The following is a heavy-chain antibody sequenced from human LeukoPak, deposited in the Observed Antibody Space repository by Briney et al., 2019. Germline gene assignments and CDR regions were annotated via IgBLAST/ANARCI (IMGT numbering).Heavy chain of an antibody. D-gene: IGHD6-13*01. J-gene: IGHJ5*02. Sequence: GGSLRLSCAASGFTFGSYGMHWVRQAPGKGLEWVAFIRYDGSNKYYADSVKGRFTISRDNSKNTLYLQMNSLRAEDTAVYYCAKDLGPAADTNWFDPWGQGTLVTVSS. V-gene: IGHV3-30*02. CDR3: AKDLGPAADTNWFDP. CDR1: GFTFGSYG. CDR2: IRYDGSNK.